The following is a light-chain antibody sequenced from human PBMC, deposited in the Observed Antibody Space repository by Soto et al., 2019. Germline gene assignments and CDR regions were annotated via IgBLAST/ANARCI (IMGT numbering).Light chain of an antibody. Sequence: DIRMTQSPSSLSASVGDRVTIACRASQNIGNYLNWYQQKLGKAPKFLIDAASNLQGGVTSRFSVSGSGTNFTLTISSLRPEDFATYYCHQSYSTLPYSFGQGTKLE. CDR2: AAS. J-gene: IGKJ2*01. V-gene: IGKV1-39*01. CDR3: HQSYSTLPYS. CDR1: QNIGNY.